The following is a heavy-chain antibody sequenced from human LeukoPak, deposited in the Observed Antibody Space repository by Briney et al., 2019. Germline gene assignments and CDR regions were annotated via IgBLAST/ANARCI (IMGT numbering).Heavy chain of an antibody. CDR2: MSYSGST. D-gene: IGHD3-22*01. Sequence: PSETLSLTCTVSGGSISSYYWSWIRQPPGKGLEWIGHMSYSGSTNYNPSLKSRVTISVDTSKNQFSLKLSSVTAEDTAVYYCARLYTHYDSSGYYYEDYWGQGTLVTVSS. J-gene: IGHJ4*02. V-gene: IGHV4-59*01. CDR3: ARLYTHYDSSGYYYEDY. CDR1: GGSISSYY.